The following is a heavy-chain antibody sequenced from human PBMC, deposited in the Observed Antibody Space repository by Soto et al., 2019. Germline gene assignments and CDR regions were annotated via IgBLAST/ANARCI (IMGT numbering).Heavy chain of an antibody. J-gene: IGHJ5*02. D-gene: IGHD2-2*01. CDR2: IWYDGSNK. CDR3: ARDRYCSSTSCSNWFDP. CDR1: GFTFSSYG. Sequence: QVQLVESGGGVVQPGRSLRLSCAASGFTFSSYGMHWVRQAPGKGLEWVAVIWYDGSNKYYADSVKGRFTISRDNSKNTLYLQMNSLRAVDTAVYYCARDRYCSSTSCSNWFDPWGQGTLVTVSS. V-gene: IGHV3-33*01.